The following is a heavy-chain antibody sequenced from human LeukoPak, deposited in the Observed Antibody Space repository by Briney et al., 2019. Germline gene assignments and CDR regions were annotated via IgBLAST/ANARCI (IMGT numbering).Heavy chain of an antibody. J-gene: IGHJ5*02. D-gene: IGHD3-9*01. CDR1: GFTFSSYA. Sequence: GRSLRLSCAASGFTFSSYAMHWVRQALGKGLEWVAVISYDGSNKYYADSVKGRFTISRDNSKNTLYLRMNSLRAEDTAVYYCARAGDVLRYFDWLLSWGQGTLVTVSS. CDR3: ARAGDVLRYFDWLLS. CDR2: ISYDGSNK. V-gene: IGHV3-30*04.